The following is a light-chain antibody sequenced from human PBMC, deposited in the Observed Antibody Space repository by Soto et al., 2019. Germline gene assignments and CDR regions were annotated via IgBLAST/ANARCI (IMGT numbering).Light chain of an antibody. CDR3: SSFVHKNNLL. J-gene: IGLJ2*01. CDR2: EVD. CDR1: SDDIGTYNY. V-gene: IGLV2-8*01. Sequence: QSALTQPPSASGSPRQSVTISCTGTSDDIGTYNYVSWFQQHSGNAPKLIIYEVDKRPSGVPNRFSGSKSGNTASLTISGLQAEDEADYYCSSFVHKNNLLFGGGTKLTVL.